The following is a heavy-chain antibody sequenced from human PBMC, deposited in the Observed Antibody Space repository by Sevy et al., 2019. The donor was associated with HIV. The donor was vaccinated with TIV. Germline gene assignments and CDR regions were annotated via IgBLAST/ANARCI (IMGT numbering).Heavy chain of an antibody. D-gene: IGHD2-2*01. CDR3: ARRLRVGYCSSTSCPTGAFDI. V-gene: IGHV4-59*08. CDR1: GGSISSYY. J-gene: IGHJ3*02. Sequence: SETLSLTCTVSGGSISSYYWSWIRQPPGKGLEWIGYIYYSGSTNYNPSLKSRVTISVDTSKNQFSLKLRSVTAADTAGYYCARRLRVGYCSSTSCPTGAFDIWGQGTMVTVSS. CDR2: IYYSGST.